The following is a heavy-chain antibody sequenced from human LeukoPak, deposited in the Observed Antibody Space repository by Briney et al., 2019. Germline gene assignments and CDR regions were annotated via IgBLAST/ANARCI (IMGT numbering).Heavy chain of an antibody. J-gene: IGHJ5*01. CDR3: AIDPNWGTHS. V-gene: IGHV3-23*01. CDR1: GFTFSTYT. D-gene: IGHD7-27*01. CDR2: IGSSGGGI. Sequence: PGGSLRLSCAASGFTFSTYTMYWVRHPPGKRLEWVSIIGSSGGGIHYADSVKGRFTISRDNSKNALYLQMNSLRVEDTAVYYCAIDPNWGTHSRGQGVLVTVSS.